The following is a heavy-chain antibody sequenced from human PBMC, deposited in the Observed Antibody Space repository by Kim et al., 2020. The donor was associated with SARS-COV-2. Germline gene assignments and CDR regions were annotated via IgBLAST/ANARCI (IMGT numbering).Heavy chain of an antibody. D-gene: IGHD2-15*01. CDR1: GFTFSSYA. V-gene: IGHV3-30*04. CDR3: ASLVLVVAVTPDAFDI. Sequence: GGSLRLSCAASGFTFSSYAMHWVRQAPGKGLEWVAVISYDGSNKYYADSVKGRFTISRDNSKNTLYLQMNSLRAEDTAVYYCASLVLVVAVTPDAFDIWGQGTMVTVSS. CDR2: ISYDGSNK. J-gene: IGHJ3*02.